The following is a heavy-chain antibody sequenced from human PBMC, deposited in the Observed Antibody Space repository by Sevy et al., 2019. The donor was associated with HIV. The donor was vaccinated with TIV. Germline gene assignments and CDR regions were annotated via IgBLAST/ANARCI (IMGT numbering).Heavy chain of an antibody. CDR3: ARELRGVIPYDY. Sequence: GGSLRLSCAASGFTFSSYSMNWVRQAPGKGLEWVSSISSSSSYIYYADSVKGRFTISRDNAKNSLYLQMNSLRAEDTAVYYCARELRGVIPYDYWGQGTLVTVSS. CDR1: GFTFSSYS. V-gene: IGHV3-21*01. J-gene: IGHJ4*02. D-gene: IGHD3-10*01. CDR2: ISSSSSYI.